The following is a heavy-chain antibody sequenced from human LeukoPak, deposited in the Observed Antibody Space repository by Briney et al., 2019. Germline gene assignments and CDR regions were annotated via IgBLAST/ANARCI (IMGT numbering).Heavy chain of an antibody. Sequence: ASVKVSCKASGGTFSSYAISWVRQAPGQGLEWMGGISAYNGNTNYAQKLQGRVTMTTDTSTSTAYMELGSLRSDDTAVYYCARAQRVAAQRGDWFDPWGQGPRSPSPQ. V-gene: IGHV1-18*01. CDR2: ISAYNGNT. CDR3: ARAQRVAAQRGDWFDP. CDR1: GGTFSSYA. J-gene: IGHJ5*02. D-gene: IGHD6-13*01.